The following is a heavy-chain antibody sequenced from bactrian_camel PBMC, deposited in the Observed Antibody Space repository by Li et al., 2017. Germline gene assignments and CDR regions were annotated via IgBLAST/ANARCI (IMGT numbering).Heavy chain of an antibody. Sequence: QLVESGGGSVQAGGSLRLSCTSSGITYTMYSMGWFRQAPGKEREGVAATLSGSGIIFYADSVKGRFTLSEDHSKNTVYLEMNNMKPEDTAMYYCAADAKAVAPWNWVGGYNYWGQGTQVTVS. J-gene: IGHJ4*01. CDR2: TLSGSGII. D-gene: IGHD5*01. CDR3: AADAKAVAPWNWVGGYNY. CDR1: GITYTMYS. V-gene: IGHV3S40*01.